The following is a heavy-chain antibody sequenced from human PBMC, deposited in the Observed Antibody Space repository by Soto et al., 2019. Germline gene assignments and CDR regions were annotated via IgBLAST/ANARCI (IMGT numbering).Heavy chain of an antibody. V-gene: IGHV4-39*01. J-gene: IGHJ4*02. CDR1: GGSISSSSYY. CDR2: IYYSGST. D-gene: IGHD5-18*01. Sequence: ETLSLTCTVSGGSISSSSYYWGWIRQPPGKGLEWIGSIYYSGSTYYNPSLKSRVTISVDTSKNQFSLKLSSVTAADTAVYYCARRDSYGFFHYWGQGTLVTVSS. CDR3: ARRDSYGFFHY.